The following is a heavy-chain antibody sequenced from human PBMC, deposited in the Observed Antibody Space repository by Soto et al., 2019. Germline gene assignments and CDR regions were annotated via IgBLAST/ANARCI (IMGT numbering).Heavy chain of an antibody. CDR2: INPNSGGT. CDR3: ARGEDIVVVVAATAFDI. CDR1: GYTFTGYY. Sequence: ASVKVSCKASGYTFTGYYMHWVRQAPGQGLEWMGWINPNSGGTNYAQKFQGWVNMTRDTSISTAYMELSRLRSDDTAVYYCARGEDIVVVVAATAFDIWGQGTMVTVSS. D-gene: IGHD2-15*01. J-gene: IGHJ3*02. V-gene: IGHV1-2*04.